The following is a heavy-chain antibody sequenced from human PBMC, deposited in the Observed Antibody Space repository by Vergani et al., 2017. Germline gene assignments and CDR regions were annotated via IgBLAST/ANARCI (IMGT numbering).Heavy chain of an antibody. D-gene: IGHD3-10*01. CDR3: ARHRGSGGFFSSSYFYGMDV. CDR2: IHHSGDN. CDR1: DSSIMTNHY. V-gene: IGHV4-38-2*01. Sequence: QVQLQESGPGLVKPSETLTLPCDVSDSSIMTNHYRGWFRPSPGKGLEWIGCIHHSGDNHYTSSLKRRVSISIVSNSKFSLSLTSVTAADTAIYYCARHRGSGGFFSSSYFYGMDVWGHGTTVTVSS. J-gene: IGHJ6*02.